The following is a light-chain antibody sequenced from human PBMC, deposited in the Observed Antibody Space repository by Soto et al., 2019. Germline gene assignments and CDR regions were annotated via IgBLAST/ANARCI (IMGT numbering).Light chain of an antibody. CDR1: GSNIGSNG. CDR3: AAWDGSLSVVV. J-gene: IGLJ2*01. Sequence: QTVVTQPPSASGTPGQRVTISCSGSGSNIGSNGVNWYQHIPGTAPKLLLYSDNQRPSGVPDRFSGSKSGTSASLAISGLQSEDEADYYCAAWDGSLSVVVFGGGTKLTVL. V-gene: IGLV1-44*01. CDR2: SDN.